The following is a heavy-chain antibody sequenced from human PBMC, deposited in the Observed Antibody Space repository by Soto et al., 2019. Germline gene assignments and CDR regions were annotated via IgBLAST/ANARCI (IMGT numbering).Heavy chain of an antibody. CDR1: GFTFSSYW. V-gene: IGHV3-74*01. Sequence: EVQLVESGGGLVVPGGSLRLSCGASGFTFSSYWMHWFRQAPGKGLMWVSRINNDGSYTPYADSVKGRFTISRDNAKSTLYLQMNSLRVEDTAVYYCARDQDGAGPTADYWGQGTLVTVSS. CDR2: INNDGSYT. J-gene: IGHJ4*02. CDR3: ARDQDGAGPTADY.